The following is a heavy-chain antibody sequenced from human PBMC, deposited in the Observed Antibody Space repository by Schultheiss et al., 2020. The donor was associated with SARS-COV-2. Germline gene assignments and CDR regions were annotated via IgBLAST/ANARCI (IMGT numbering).Heavy chain of an antibody. V-gene: IGHV3-11*06. J-gene: IGHJ4*02. D-gene: IGHD1-1*01. CDR1: FFSFIAYY. CDR2: ISSSSSYI. CDR3: AKGELERQFTLCDY. Sequence: GGSLRLSCSSSFFSFIAYYMSWIRQAPGKGLEWVSYISSSSSYIYYADSVKGRFTISRDNAKNSLYLQMNSLRAEDTAVYYCAKGELERQFTLCDYWGQGTLVTVSS.